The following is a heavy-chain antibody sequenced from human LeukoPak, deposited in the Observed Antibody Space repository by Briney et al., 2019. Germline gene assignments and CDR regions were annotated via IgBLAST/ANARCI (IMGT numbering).Heavy chain of an antibody. Sequence: ASVKVSCKASGYTFTGYFIHWLRQAPGQGLEWMGWINPNSGGTNYEQKFQGRVTMTRDTSMSTAYMELSSLRSDDTAVYYCARADSSNWYWFDPWGQGALVTVSS. CDR1: GYTFTGYF. J-gene: IGHJ5*02. CDR2: INPNSGGT. D-gene: IGHD6-13*01. V-gene: IGHV1-2*02. CDR3: ARADSSNWYWFDP.